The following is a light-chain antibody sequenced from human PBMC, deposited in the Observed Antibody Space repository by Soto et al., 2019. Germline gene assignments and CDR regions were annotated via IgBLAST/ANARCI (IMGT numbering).Light chain of an antibody. Sequence: ALTQPASVSGSPGQSITISCVGTSGDIGDYNYVSWYQQHPGKVPKVIIYDVSNRPSGVSYRFSGTKSGNTASLTVSGLQAEDEADYYCCSYTRSGTLIFGTGTKVTVL. V-gene: IGLV2-14*01. CDR2: DVS. J-gene: IGLJ1*01. CDR3: CSYTRSGTLI. CDR1: SGDIGDYNY.